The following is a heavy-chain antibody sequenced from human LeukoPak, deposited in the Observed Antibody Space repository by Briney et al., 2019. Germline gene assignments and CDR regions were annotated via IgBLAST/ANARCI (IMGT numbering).Heavy chain of an antibody. D-gene: IGHD3-16*02. J-gene: IGHJ4*02. V-gene: IGHV1-46*01. CDR1: GYTFTSYY. Sequence: ASVKVSCKASGYTFTSYYMHWVRQAPGQGLEWMGIINPSGGSTSYAQKFQGRVTMTRDTSTSTVYMELSSLGSEDTAVYYCARGYDYVWGSYRWREAYYFDYWGQGTLVTVSS. CDR2: INPSGGST. CDR3: ARGYDYVWGSYRWREAYYFDY.